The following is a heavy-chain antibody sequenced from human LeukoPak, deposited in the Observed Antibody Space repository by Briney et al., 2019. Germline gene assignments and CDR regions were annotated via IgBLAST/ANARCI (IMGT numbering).Heavy chain of an antibody. CDR1: GSTFSSYG. V-gene: IGHV3-33*01. CDR2: IWYDGSNK. Sequence: GGSLRLSCAASGSTFSSYGMLWVRQAPGKGLEWVAVIWYDGSNKYYADSVKGRFTISRDNSKNTLYLQMNSLRAEDTAVYYCARDLGYCTNGVCHTRFDYWGQGTLVAGSS. D-gene: IGHD2-8*01. J-gene: IGHJ4*02. CDR3: ARDLGYCTNGVCHTRFDY.